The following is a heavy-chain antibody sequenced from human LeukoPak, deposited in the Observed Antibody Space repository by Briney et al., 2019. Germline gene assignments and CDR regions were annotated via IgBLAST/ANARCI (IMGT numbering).Heavy chain of an antibody. Sequence: GGSLRLSCAASGFTFDDYAMHWVRQAPGKGLEWVSLISGDGGSTYYADSVKGRFTTSRDNSKNSLYLQMNSLRTEDTALYYCAKDNGYSSGWYKEDYWGQGTLVTVSS. CDR3: AKDNGYSSGWYKEDY. CDR2: ISGDGGST. J-gene: IGHJ4*02. CDR1: GFTFDDYA. V-gene: IGHV3-43*02. D-gene: IGHD6-19*01.